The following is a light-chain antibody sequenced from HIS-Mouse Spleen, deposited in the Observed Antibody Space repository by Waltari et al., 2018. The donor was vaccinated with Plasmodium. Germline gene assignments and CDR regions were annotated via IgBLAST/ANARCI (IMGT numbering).Light chain of an antibody. CDR3: QQFNSYPQGT. Sequence: AIQLTQSPSSLSASVGDRVTITCRASQGISSSLAWYQQKPGKAPKLLIYDASSLESGVPSRFIGSGSGTDFTLTISSLQPEDFATYYCQQFNSYPQGTFGQGTRLEIK. CDR1: QGISSS. V-gene: IGKV1-13*02. J-gene: IGKJ5*01. CDR2: DAS.